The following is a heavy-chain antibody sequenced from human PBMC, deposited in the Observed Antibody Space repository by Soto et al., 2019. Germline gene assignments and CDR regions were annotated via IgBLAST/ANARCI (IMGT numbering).Heavy chain of an antibody. J-gene: IGHJ4*02. CDR1: GYSFAAYW. CDR3: ARQIYDSDTGPNFQYYFDS. Sequence: GESLKISCKGSGYSFAAYWITWVRQKPGKGLEWMGRIDPSDSQTYYSPSFRGHVTISATKSITTVFLQWSSLRASDTAMYYCARQIYDSDTGPNFQYYFDSWGQGTPVTVSS. CDR2: IDPSDSQT. V-gene: IGHV5-10-1*01. D-gene: IGHD3-22*01.